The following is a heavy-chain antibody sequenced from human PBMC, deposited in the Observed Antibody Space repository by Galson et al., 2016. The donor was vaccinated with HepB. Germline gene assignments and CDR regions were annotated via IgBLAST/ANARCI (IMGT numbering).Heavy chain of an antibody. D-gene: IGHD3-10*01. CDR2: INRSSRDI. J-gene: IGHJ4*02. CDR1: GFVFGDYD. V-gene: IGHV3-11*01. Sequence: SLRLSCAGSGFVFGDYDMHWVRQAPGKGLECISYINRSSRDIWYADSVKGRATISRDNAKNSLSLQLNSLRADETALYFCARFSPKSGAEDTYFDRWGQGVLVTVSS. CDR3: ARFSPKSGAEDTYFDR.